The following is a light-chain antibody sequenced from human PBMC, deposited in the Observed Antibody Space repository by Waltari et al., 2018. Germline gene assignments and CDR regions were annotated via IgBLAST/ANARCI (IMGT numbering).Light chain of an antibody. CDR1: QRISSY. J-gene: IGKJ1*01. CDR3: QQSYSSPRT. CDR2: AAS. V-gene: IGKV1-39*01. Sequence: DIQMTQSPSSLSASVGDRVTITCRASQRISSYLNWYQQKPGKAPKLLNYAASSLQSGVPSRFSGSGSGTDFTLTISSPQPEDFATYYCQQSYSSPRTFGQGTKVEIK.